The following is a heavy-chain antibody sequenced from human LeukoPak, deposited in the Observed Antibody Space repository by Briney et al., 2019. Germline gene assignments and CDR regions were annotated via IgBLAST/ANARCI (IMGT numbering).Heavy chain of an antibody. D-gene: IGHD2-15*01. J-gene: IGHJ4*02. Sequence: PGGSLRLSCAASGFTFSSYEMNWVRQAPGKGLEWVSYISSSGSTIYYADSVKGRFTISRDNAKNSLYLQMNSLRAEDTAVYYCATYCSGGSCYFDYWGQGTLVTVSS. V-gene: IGHV3-48*03. CDR2: ISSSGSTI. CDR3: ATYCSGGSCYFDY. CDR1: GFTFSSYE.